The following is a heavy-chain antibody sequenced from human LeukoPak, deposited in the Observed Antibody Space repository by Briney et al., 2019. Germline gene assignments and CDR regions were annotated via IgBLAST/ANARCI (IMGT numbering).Heavy chain of an antibody. J-gene: IGHJ6*02. CDR3: VPLGGLGYYQYGMDV. CDR2: IGGSGGDT. D-gene: IGHD3/OR15-3a*01. CDR1: GFTFSSYW. V-gene: IGHV3-23*01. Sequence: GGSLRLSCAASGFTFSSYWMHWVRQAPGKGLEWASGIGGSGGDTFYADSVRGRFTVSRDNSKNTLFLQIDSLRTEDTAVYYCVPLGGLGYYQYGMDVWGRGTTVTVSS.